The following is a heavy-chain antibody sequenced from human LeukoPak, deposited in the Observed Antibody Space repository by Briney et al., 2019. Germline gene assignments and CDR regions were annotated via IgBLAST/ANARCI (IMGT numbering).Heavy chain of an antibody. CDR1: GGSISSYY. CDR2: IFYSGRT. CDR3: ARGGIRYSYGHLDY. Sequence: SETLSLTCSVSGGSISSYYWSWIRQPPGKGLEWIGYIFYSGRTSYNPSLKSRVTISVDTSKNQFSLKLSSVTAADTAVYYCARGGIRYSYGHLDYWGQGTLVTVSS. J-gene: IGHJ4*02. D-gene: IGHD5-18*01. V-gene: IGHV4-59*12.